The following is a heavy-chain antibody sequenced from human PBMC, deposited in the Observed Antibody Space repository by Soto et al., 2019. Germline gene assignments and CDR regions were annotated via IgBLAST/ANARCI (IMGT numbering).Heavy chain of an antibody. D-gene: IGHD6-19*01. V-gene: IGHV6-1*01. CDR3: ARVWSGWYKVGYYYGMDV. J-gene: IGHJ6*02. CDR1: GDGVSSNSAA. Sequence: PSQTLSLTCAISGDGVSSNSAAWNWIRQSPSRGLEWLGRTYYRSKWYNDYAVSVKSRITINPDTSKNQFSLQLNSVTPEDTAVYYCARVWSGWYKVGYYYGMDVWGQGTTVTVSS. CDR2: TYYRSKWYN.